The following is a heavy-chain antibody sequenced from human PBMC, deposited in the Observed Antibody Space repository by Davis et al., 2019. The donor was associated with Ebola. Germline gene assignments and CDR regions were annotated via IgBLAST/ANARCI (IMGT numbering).Heavy chain of an antibody. V-gene: IGHV3-23*01. J-gene: IGHJ3*02. D-gene: IGHD2-15*01. CDR1: GFTFSSYA. CDR2: ISGSGGST. CDR3: ARVHGSAFDI. Sequence: GESLKISCAASGFTFSSYAMSWVRQAPGKGLEWVSAISGSGGSTYYADSVKGRFTISRENAKNSLYLQMNSLRAGDTAVYYCARVHGSAFDIWGQGTMVTVSS.